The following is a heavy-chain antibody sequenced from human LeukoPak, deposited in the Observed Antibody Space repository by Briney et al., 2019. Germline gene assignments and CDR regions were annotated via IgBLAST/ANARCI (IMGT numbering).Heavy chain of an antibody. CDR1: GYTFTSYG. D-gene: IGHD6-19*01. Sequence: ASVKVSCKASGYTFTSYGISWVRRAPGQGLEWMGWISAYNGNTNYAQKPQGRVTMTTDTSTSTAYMELRSLRSDDTAVYYCARVPSGRPTYYFDYWGQGTLVTVSS. J-gene: IGHJ4*02. CDR3: ARVPSGRPTYYFDY. CDR2: ISAYNGNT. V-gene: IGHV1-18*01.